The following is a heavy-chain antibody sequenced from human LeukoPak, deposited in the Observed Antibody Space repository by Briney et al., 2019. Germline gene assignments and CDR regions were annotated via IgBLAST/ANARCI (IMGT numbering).Heavy chain of an antibody. V-gene: IGHV3-23*01. CDR1: KFNFA. CDR2: VPGSGNNK. Sequence: QSGGSLRLSCVAYKFNFAMSWVRQTAGKGLEWVSGVPGSGNNKYYADSVKGRFTISRDNSKNTLYLQMNSLRAEDTAVYYCAKVRLWGSYHFDYWGQGTLVTVSS. CDR3: AKVRLWGSYHFDY. D-gene: IGHD3-16*01. J-gene: IGHJ4*02.